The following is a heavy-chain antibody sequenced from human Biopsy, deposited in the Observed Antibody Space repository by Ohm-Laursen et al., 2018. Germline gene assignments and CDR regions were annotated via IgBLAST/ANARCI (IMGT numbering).Heavy chain of an antibody. CDR1: GFTVSNKY. CDR2: IYTGGTT. V-gene: IGHV3-53*01. CDR3: ARHHCTNGVCLGVYFDY. J-gene: IGHJ4*02. D-gene: IGHD2-8*01. Sequence: GSLRLSCSASGFTVSNKYMSWVRQAPGKGLEWVSVIYTGGTTHYADSVRGRFTISRDNSKNTLYLQMNSLRAEDTAVYYCARHHCTNGVCLGVYFDYWGQGTLVTASS.